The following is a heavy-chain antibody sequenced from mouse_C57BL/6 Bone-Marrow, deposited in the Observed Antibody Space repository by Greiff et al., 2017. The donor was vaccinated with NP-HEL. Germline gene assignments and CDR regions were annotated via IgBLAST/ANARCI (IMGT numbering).Heavy chain of an antibody. V-gene: IGHV1-72*01. CDR2: IDPNSGGT. D-gene: IGHD1-1*01. J-gene: IGHJ2*01. Sequence: QVQLQQPGAELVKPGASVKLSCKASGYTFTSYWMHWVKQRPGRGLEWIGRIDPNSGGTKSNEKFKSKATLTVDKPSSTAYMQRSSLTSEESAVYYGARSITTVEGDYWGKGTTLTGSS. CDR3: ARSITTVEGDY. CDR1: GYTFTSYW.